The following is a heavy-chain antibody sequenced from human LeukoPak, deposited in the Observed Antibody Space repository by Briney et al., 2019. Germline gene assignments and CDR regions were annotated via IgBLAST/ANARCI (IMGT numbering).Heavy chain of an antibody. CDR1: GGTFSSYT. Sequence: ASVKVSCKASGGTFSSYTISWVRQAPGQGLEWMGRIIPILGIANYAQKFQGRVTITADKPTSTAYMELSSLRSEDTAVYYCARKWPGPIDYWGQGPLVTVSS. J-gene: IGHJ4*02. CDR2: IIPILGIA. V-gene: IGHV1-69*02. D-gene: IGHD1-1*01. CDR3: ARKWPGPIDY.